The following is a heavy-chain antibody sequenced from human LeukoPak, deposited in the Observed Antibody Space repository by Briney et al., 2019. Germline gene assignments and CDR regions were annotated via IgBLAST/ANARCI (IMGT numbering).Heavy chain of an antibody. J-gene: IGHJ4*02. V-gene: IGHV4-34*01. Sequence: SETLSLTCTVSGGSISSFYWSWIRLPPGKGLEWIGEINHSGSTNYNPSLKSRVTISVDTSKNQFSLKLSSVTAADTAVYYCARDGRDDYNRYFDYWGQGTLVTVSS. D-gene: IGHD5-24*01. CDR1: GGSISSFY. CDR2: INHSGST. CDR3: ARDGRDDYNRYFDY.